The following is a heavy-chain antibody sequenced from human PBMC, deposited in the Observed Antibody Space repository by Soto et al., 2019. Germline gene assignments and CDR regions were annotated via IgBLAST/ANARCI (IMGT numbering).Heavy chain of an antibody. V-gene: IGHV4-39*01. Sequence: SETLSLTGTVSGASLSSISYYWGWIRQPPGKGLEWVGSIFFTGNIYYNPSLKSRVTISVDTSRNQFSLMVNSVTAADTAVYYCASRHCSCGSCYTPGFDSWGQGALVTVSS. J-gene: IGHJ4*02. CDR1: GASLSSISYY. CDR2: IFFTGNI. D-gene: IGHD2-15*01. CDR3: ASRHCSCGSCYTPGFDS.